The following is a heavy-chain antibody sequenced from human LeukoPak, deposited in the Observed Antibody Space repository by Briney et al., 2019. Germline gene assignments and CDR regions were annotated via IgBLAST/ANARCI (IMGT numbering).Heavy chain of an antibody. V-gene: IGHV4-59*01. CDR2: IGYNGET. CDR1: GDSLTGYY. D-gene: IGHD1-1*01. Sequence: SETLSLTCGVSGDSLTGYYYNWIRRSPGKGLEWIGYIGYNGETKSNPSLTSRVTMSVDTSKKQVSLKLNSVTAADTALYYCAREKMSYELEYFDYWGQGILVTVSS. J-gene: IGHJ4*02. CDR3: AREKMSYELEYFDY.